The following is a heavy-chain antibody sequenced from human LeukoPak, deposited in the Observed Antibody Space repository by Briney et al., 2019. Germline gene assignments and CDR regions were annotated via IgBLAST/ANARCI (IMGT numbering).Heavy chain of an antibody. V-gene: IGHV3-23*01. CDR1: GFTFRSHA. CDR2: IYENGGTT. D-gene: IGHD3-3*01. CDR3: ARGRGLGVVSPYFDY. J-gene: IGHJ4*02. Sequence: GGSLRLSCVGSGFTFRSHAMSWVRQAPEKGLEFVSGIYENGGTTYYADSVKGRFSISRDNSKNTLSLQMNNLRAEDTAVYYCARGRGLGVVSPYFDYWGQGTLVTVSS.